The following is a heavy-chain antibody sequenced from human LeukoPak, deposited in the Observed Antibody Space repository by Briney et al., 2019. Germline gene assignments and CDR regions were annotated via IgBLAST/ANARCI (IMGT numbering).Heavy chain of an antibody. V-gene: IGHV1-2*02. D-gene: IGHD3-3*01. CDR3: ARDPGPYDFWSGYYQPIGFDY. CDR1: GYTFTGYY. J-gene: IGHJ4*02. CDR2: INPNSGGT. Sequence: ASVKVSCKAPGYTFTGYYMHWVRQAPGQGLEWMGWINPNSGGTNYAQKFQGRVTMTRDTSISTAYMELSRLRSDDTAVYYCARDPGPYDFWSGYYQPIGFDYWGQGTLVTVSS.